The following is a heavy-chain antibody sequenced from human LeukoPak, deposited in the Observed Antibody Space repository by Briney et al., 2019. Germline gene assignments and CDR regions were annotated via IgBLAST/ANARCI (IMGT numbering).Heavy chain of an antibody. D-gene: IGHD6-19*01. J-gene: IGHJ4*02. CDR2: IYYNGNT. CDR1: GGSVSSDSYY. CDR3: ARVLGYSSGWFGGFDY. V-gene: IGHV4-61*01. Sequence: SETLSLTCTVSGGSVSSDSYYWSWIRQPPGKGLECIGYIYYNGNTNYSPSLKSRVAISIDTSKNQFSLKLSSVTAADTAVYYCARVLGYSSGWFGGFDYWGQGTLVTVSS.